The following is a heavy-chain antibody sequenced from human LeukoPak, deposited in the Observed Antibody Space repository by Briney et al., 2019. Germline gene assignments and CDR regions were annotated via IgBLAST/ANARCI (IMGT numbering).Heavy chain of an antibody. CDR2: ISYDGSNK. CDR3: ARDRHGSSSSALFQH. Sequence: PGGSLRLSCAASGFTFSSYAMHWVRQAPGKGLEWVAVISYDGSNKYYADSVKGRFTISRDNSKNTLYLQMNSLRAEDTAVYYCARDRHGSSSSALFQHWGQGTLVTVSS. V-gene: IGHV3-30-3*01. J-gene: IGHJ1*01. CDR1: GFTFSSYA. D-gene: IGHD6-6*01.